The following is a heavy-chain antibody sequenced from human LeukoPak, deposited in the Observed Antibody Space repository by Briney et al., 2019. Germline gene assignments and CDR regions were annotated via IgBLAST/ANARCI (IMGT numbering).Heavy chain of an antibody. CDR3: ARDQARDYDFWSGWGYYYYYMDV. V-gene: IGHV1-3*01. J-gene: IGHJ6*03. Sequence: ASVKVSCKASGYTFTSYGISWVRQAPGQRLEWMGWINAGNGNTKYSQKFQGRVTITRDTSASTAYMELSSLRSDDTAVYYCARDQARDYDFWSGWGYYYYYMDVWGKGTTVTVSS. CDR1: GYTFTSYG. D-gene: IGHD3-3*01. CDR2: INAGNGNT.